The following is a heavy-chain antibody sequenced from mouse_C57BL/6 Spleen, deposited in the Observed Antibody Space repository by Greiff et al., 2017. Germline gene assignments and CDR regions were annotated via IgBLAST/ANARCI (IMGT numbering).Heavy chain of an antibody. Sequence: QVQLQQPGAELVRPGSSVKLSCKASGYTFPSYSMHWVKQRPIQGLEWIGNIDPSDSDTPYNQTFKDKATLTVDKSSSTASMQLSSLTSEDSASNYWASSNYVEAIDDWGKGTTVTVSA. V-gene: IGHV1-52*01. CDR1: GYTFPSYS. CDR3: ASSNYVEAIDD. J-gene: IGHJ1*03. CDR2: IDPSDSDT. D-gene: IGHD2-1*01.